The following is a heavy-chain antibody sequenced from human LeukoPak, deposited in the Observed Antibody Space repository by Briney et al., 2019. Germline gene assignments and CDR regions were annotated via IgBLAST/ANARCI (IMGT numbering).Heavy chain of an antibody. Sequence: SETLSLTCTVSGGSISSSSYYWGWIRQPPGKGLEWIGSIYYSGSTYYNPSLKSRVTISVDTSKNQFSLKLSSVTAADTAVDYCARLRDYGDFSRSPFDYWGQGTLVTVSS. CDR1: GGSISSSSYY. J-gene: IGHJ4*02. CDR2: IYYSGST. D-gene: IGHD4-17*01. V-gene: IGHV4-39*01. CDR3: ARLRDYGDFSRSPFDY.